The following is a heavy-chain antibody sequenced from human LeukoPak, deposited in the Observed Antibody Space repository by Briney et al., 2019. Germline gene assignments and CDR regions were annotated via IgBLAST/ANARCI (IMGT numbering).Heavy chain of an antibody. CDR3: AGVRLTWGDDYFDY. D-gene: IGHD3-16*01. Sequence: GGSLRLSCAASGFTFSSYWMHWVRQAPGKGLVWVSRINSDGSSTSYADSVKGRFTISRDNAKNSLYLQMNSLRAEDTAVYYCAGVRLTWGDDYFDYWGQGTLVTVSS. J-gene: IGHJ4*02. V-gene: IGHV3-74*01. CDR2: INSDGSST. CDR1: GFTFSSYW.